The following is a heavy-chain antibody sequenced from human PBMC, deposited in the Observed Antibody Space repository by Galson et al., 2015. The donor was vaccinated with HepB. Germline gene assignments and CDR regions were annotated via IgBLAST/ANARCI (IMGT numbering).Heavy chain of an antibody. J-gene: IGHJ4*02. D-gene: IGHD6-6*01. CDR1: RFIFSTYG. CDR2: ISVYNGNT. Sequence: SVKVSCKASRFIFSTYGISWVRQAPGQGLEWIGWISVYNGNTNYAQKLQGRVTMTTDTSTSTAYMDLRSLRSDDTAVYYCARARYSTSPPDYWGQGTLVTVSS. CDR3: ARARYSTSPPDY. V-gene: IGHV1-18*01.